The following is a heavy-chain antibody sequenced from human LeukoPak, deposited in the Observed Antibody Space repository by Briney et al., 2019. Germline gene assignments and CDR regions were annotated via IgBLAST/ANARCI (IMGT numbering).Heavy chain of an antibody. Sequence: QTGGSLRLSCTDPGFSFSGHWMHWARQLPGKGLVWVSRISPTGSTTSYADSVKGRFTVSRDNAKNTLYLQLNNLRAEDTAVYYCARGPNSNWSGLDFWGQGTLLTVSS. V-gene: IGHV3-74*01. CDR1: GFSFSGHW. J-gene: IGHJ4*02. CDR2: ISPTGSTT. D-gene: IGHD6-6*01. CDR3: ARGPNSNWSGLDF.